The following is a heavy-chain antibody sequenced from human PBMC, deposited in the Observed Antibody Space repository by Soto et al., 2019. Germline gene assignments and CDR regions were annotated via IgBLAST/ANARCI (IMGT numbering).Heavy chain of an antibody. CDR2: IGTAGDT. CDR1: GFTFSSYD. J-gene: IGHJ6*02. CDR3: ARGGSSGWYRYYYGMDV. Sequence: QTGGSLRLSCAASGFTFSSYDMHWVRQATGKGLEWVSAIGTAGDTYYPGSVKGRFTISRENAKNSLYLQMNSLRAGDTAVYYCARGGSSGWYRYYYGMDVWGQGTTVTVSS. V-gene: IGHV3-13*01. D-gene: IGHD6-19*01.